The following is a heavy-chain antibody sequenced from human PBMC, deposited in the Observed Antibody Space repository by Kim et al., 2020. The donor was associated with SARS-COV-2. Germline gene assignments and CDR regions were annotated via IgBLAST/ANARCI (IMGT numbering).Heavy chain of an antibody. CDR3: ARSGYCTTTNCMRGNWFVP. CDR2: INHIGSI. CDR1: GETFTGYY. J-gene: IGHJ5*02. V-gene: IGHV4-34*01. D-gene: IGHD2-2*01. Sequence: SETLSLTCAVYGETFTGYYWSWIRQPPGKGLEWIGEINHIGSINYNPSLKSRVIISVDTSKSQFSLKVTSVNATDTAVYYCARSGYCTTTNCMRGNWFVPWGQGSRVTASS.